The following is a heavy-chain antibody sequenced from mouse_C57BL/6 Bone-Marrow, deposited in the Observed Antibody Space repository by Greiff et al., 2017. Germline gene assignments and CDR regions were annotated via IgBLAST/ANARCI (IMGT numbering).Heavy chain of an antibody. CDR3: ARYRLNYFDY. CDR2: IYPGGGYT. D-gene: IGHD2-12*01. CDR1: GYTFTNYW. Sequence: VQLQLSGAELVRPGTSVKMSCKASGYTFTNYWIGWAKQRPGHGLEWIGDIYPGGGYTNYNEKFKGKATLTADKSSSTADMQFSSLTSEDSAIYYCARYRLNYFDYWGQGTTLTVSS. V-gene: IGHV1-63*01. J-gene: IGHJ2*01.